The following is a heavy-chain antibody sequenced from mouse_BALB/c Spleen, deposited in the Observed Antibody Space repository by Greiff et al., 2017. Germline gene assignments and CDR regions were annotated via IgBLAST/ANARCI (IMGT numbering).Heavy chain of an antibody. CDR3: ARQQGYGAMDY. V-gene: IGHV5-12-2*01. D-gene: IGHD1-1*02. Sequence: EVMLVESGGGLVQPGGSLKLSCAASGFTFSSYTMSWVRQTPEKRLEWVAYISNGGGSTYYPDTVKGRFTISRDNAKNTLYLQMSSLKSEDTAMYYCARQQGYGAMDYWGQGTSVTVSS. CDR2: ISNGGGST. CDR1: GFTFSSYT. J-gene: IGHJ4*01.